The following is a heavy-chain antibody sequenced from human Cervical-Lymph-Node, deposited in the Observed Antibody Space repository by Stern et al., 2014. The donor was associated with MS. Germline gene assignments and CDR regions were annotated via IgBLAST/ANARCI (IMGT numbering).Heavy chain of an antibody. CDR1: GFTFSSHA. D-gene: IGHD3-3*01. V-gene: IGHV3-30*10. J-gene: IGHJ6*02. CDR3: AREGTNFGVAPYNYGMDV. Sequence: VQLVESGGGVVQPGRSLRLSCAASGFTFSSHAMHWVRQAPGKGLEWVAVISFDGREKFYTDSVKGRFTISRDNSGHTLNLQVNSLRGEDTAVYYCAREGTNFGVAPYNYGMDVWGQGTTVTV. CDR2: ISFDGREK.